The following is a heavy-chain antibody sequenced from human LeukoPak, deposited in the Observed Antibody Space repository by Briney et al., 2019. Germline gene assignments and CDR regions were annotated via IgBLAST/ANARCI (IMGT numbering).Heavy chain of an antibody. CDR1: GYSFSNYW. Sequence: GESLKISCKGSGYSFSNYWIGWVRQMPGKGLEWMGIIYSGDSNTKYSPSFQGQVTISADKSISTAYLQWSSLKASDTAIYYCAKQGLLGRAFDYWGQGTLVTVSS. J-gene: IGHJ4*02. CDR2: IYSGDSNT. CDR3: AKQGLLGRAFDY. V-gene: IGHV5-51*01. D-gene: IGHD1-26*01.